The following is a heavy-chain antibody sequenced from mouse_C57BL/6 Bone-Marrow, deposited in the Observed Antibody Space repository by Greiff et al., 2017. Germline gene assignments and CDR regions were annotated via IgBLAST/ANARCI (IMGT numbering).Heavy chain of an antibody. J-gene: IGHJ2*01. Sequence: QVQLQQPGAELVKPGASVKLSCKASGYTFTSYWMHWVKQRPRRGLEWIGRIDPNSGGTKYNEKFKSKATLTVYKPSSTAYMQLSSLPSEDSAVXYCARGTAQATDFDYWGQGTTLTVSS. CDR2: IDPNSGGT. V-gene: IGHV1-72*01. CDR3: ARGTAQATDFDY. D-gene: IGHD3-2*02. CDR1: GYTFTSYW.